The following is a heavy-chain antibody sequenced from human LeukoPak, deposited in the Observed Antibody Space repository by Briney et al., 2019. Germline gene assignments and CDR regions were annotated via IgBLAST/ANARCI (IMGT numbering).Heavy chain of an antibody. CDR3: ARWDIVVVPAAADDAFDI. J-gene: IGHJ3*02. CDR2: IYYSGST. D-gene: IGHD2-2*01. Sequence: SETLSLTCTVSGGSISSGDYYWSWIRQPPGKGLEWIGYIYYSGSTYYNPSLKSRVTISVDTSKNQFSLKLSSVTAADTAVYYCARWDIVVVPAAADDAFDIWGQGTMVSVSS. V-gene: IGHV4-30-4*08. CDR1: GGSISSGDYY.